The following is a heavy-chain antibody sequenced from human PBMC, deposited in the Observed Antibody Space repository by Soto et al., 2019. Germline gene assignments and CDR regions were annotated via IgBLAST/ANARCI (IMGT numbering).Heavy chain of an antibody. CDR1: GGSISSSNW. Sequence: SGNISLTCAVSGGSISSSNWWSWVRQPPGKGLEWIGEIYHSGSTNYNPSLKSRVTISVDTSKDQFSLKLSSVTAADTAVYYCFSLLYGDYDIEDYWGQGTRVTVCS. J-gene: IGHJ4*02. V-gene: IGHV4-4*02. CDR2: IYHSGST. CDR3: FSLLYGDYDIEDY. D-gene: IGHD4-17*01.